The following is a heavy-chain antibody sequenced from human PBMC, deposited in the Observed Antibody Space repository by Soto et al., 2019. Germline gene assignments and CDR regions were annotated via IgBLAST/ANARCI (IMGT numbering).Heavy chain of an antibody. Sequence: DVQLVESGGGLVQPGRSLRLSCAASGFTFDDYAMHWVRQAPGKGLEWVSGIRWNSGSIGYADSVKGRFTISRDNAKNSLYLQMNSLRAEDTAVYYCAKGGQWMVPYYDYDGMDVWGQGTTVTVSS. CDR3: AKGGQWMVPYYDYDGMDV. V-gene: IGHV3-9*01. CDR2: IRWNSGSI. D-gene: IGHD6-19*01. CDR1: GFTFDDYA. J-gene: IGHJ6*02.